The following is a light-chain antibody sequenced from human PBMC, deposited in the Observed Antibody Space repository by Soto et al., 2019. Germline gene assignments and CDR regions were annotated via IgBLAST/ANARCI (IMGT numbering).Light chain of an antibody. V-gene: IGKV1-5*03. CDR2: KAS. Sequence: DIQMTQSPSTLSASVGDRVTITCRASQSISTWLAWYQQKPGKAPKLLIYKASGLESGVPSRFSGSGSGTDFTLTISSLQPEDFATYYCQQYKSYSPLTFGGGTKVDIK. CDR3: QQYKSYSPLT. CDR1: QSISTW. J-gene: IGKJ4*01.